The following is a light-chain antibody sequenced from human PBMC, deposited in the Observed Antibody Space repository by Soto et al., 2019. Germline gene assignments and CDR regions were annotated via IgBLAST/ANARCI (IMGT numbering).Light chain of an antibody. CDR2: SST. J-gene: IGKJ1*01. CDR3: LQSFSTPRT. V-gene: IGKV1-39*01. CDR1: LTIANH. Sequence: DIPMTQSPSSLSASVGDRVTITCRASLTIANHVNWYQQVPGKAPKLLIYSSTTLQYGVPSRFSGSGFGTDFTLTINSLQPEDFATYYCLQSFSTPRTFGQGTRVEIK.